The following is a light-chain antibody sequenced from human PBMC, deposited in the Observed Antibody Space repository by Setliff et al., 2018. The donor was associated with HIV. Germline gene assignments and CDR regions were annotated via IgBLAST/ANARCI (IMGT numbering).Light chain of an antibody. V-gene: IGLV2-14*01. Sequence: QSVLTQPASVSGSPGQSITISCTGTSSDVGGYDYVSWYQHHPGKAPKLMIYQATKRPSGVSNRFSGSKSGNTASLTISGLRAEDEADYYCCSNTGSNTFVFGSGTKVTVL. J-gene: IGLJ1*01. CDR1: SSDVGGYDY. CDR2: QAT. CDR3: CSNTGSNTFV.